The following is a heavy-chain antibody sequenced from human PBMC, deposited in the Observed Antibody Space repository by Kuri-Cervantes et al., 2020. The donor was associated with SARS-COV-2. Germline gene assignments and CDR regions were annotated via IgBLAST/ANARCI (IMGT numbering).Heavy chain of an antibody. CDR1: GFTFGDYA. D-gene: IGHD1-20*01. V-gene: IGHV3-49*04. J-gene: IGHJ6*03. CDR2: IRSKAYGGTT. CDR3: AKDKKITGMGYYYFMDV. Sequence: GESLKISCTASGFTFGDYAMSWVRQAPGKGLEWVGFIRSKAYGGTTEYAASVKGRFTISRDDSKNTLYLQTNSLSAEDSAVYYCAKDKKITGMGYYYFMDVWGKGTTVTVSS.